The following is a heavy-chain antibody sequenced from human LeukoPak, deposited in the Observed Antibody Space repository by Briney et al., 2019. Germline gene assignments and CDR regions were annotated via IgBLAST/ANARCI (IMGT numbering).Heavy chain of an antibody. CDR3: AKWVSDSGSRFDY. CDR2: ISSSGSTI. D-gene: IGHD3-10*01. J-gene: IGHJ4*02. V-gene: IGHV3-48*04. CDR1: GFAFSSYG. Sequence: PGGSLRLSCAASGFAFSSYGMHWVRQAPGKGLEWVSYISSSGSTIYYADSVKGRFTISRDNAKNSLYLQMNSLRAEDTAVYYCAKWVSDSGSRFDYWGQGTLVTVSS.